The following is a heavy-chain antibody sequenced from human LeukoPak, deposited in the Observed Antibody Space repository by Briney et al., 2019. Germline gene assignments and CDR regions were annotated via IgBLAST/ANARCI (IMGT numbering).Heavy chain of an antibody. D-gene: IGHD4-17*01. CDR1: GLTVSSNY. Sequence: GGSLRLSCAASGLTVSSNYMSWVRQAPGKGLEWVSVIYSGGSTYYADSVKGRFTISRDNSKNTLYLQMNSLRAEDTAVYYCARDQTVPPGDAFYIWGQGTMVTVSS. V-gene: IGHV3-53*01. CDR3: ARDQTVPPGDAFYI. J-gene: IGHJ3*02. CDR2: IYSGGST.